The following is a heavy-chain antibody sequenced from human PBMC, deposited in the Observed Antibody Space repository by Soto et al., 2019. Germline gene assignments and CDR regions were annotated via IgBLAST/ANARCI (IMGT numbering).Heavy chain of an antibody. D-gene: IGHD4-17*01. CDR3: AGWRTTTVVTPDFDY. J-gene: IGHJ4*02. CDR2: ISYDGSNK. CDR1: GFTFSSYA. Sequence: GSLRLSCAASGFTFSSYAMHWVRQAPGKGLEWVAVISYDGSNKYYADSVKGRFTISRDNSKNTLYLQMNSLRAEDTAVYYCAGWRTTTVVTPDFDYWGQGT. V-gene: IGHV3-30-3*01.